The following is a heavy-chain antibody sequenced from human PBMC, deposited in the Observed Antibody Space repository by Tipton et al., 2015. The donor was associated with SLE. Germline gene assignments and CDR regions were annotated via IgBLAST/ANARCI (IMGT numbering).Heavy chain of an antibody. Sequence: LRLSCTVSGGSISSSSYYWGWIRQPPGKGLEWIGSIYYSGSTYYNPSLKSRVTISVDTSKNQFSLKLSSVTAADTAVYYCARGATHYFDYWGQGTLVTVSS. CDR2: IYYSGST. V-gene: IGHV4-39*07. J-gene: IGHJ4*02. D-gene: IGHD1-26*01. CDR1: GGSISSSSYY. CDR3: ARGATHYFDY.